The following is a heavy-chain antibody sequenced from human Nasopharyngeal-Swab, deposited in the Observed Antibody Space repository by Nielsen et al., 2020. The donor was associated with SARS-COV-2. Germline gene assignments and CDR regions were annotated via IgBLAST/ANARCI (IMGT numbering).Heavy chain of an antibody. CDR3: ARSRDYYDSSGYYFEYFQH. V-gene: IGHV3-30-3*01. D-gene: IGHD3-22*01. CDR2: ISYDGSNK. Sequence: GESLMLSCAASGFTFRSYAMHWVRPAPGKGLEWVAVISYDGSNKYYADSVKCRFTISRDNSKNTLYLQMSSLGAEDTAVYYCARSRDYYDSSGYYFEYFQHWGQGTLVTVSS. J-gene: IGHJ1*01. CDR1: GFTFRSYA.